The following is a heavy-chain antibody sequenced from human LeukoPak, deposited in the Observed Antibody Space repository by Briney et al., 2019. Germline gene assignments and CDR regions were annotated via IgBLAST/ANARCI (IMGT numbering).Heavy chain of an antibody. Sequence: ASVKVSCKASGYTFTSYYMHWVRQAPGQGLEWMGIINPSGGSTSYAQEFQGRVTMTRDTSTSTVYMELSSLRSEDTAVYYCARGRIDKESPRAFDIWGQGTMVTVSS. V-gene: IGHV1-46*01. D-gene: IGHD3-9*01. CDR1: GYTFTSYY. CDR2: INPSGGST. CDR3: ARGRIDKESPRAFDI. J-gene: IGHJ3*02.